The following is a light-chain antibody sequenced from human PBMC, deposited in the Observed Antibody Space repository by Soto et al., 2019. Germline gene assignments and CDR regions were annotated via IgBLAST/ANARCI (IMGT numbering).Light chain of an antibody. CDR1: QSVGSA. CDR2: DAS. Sequence: EIVLTQSPATLSLSPGERATLSCRASQSVGSALAWYKQKPGQTSRLLIYDASSRATGIPARFSGSGSGTDFTLTISSLEPEDFAVYYCQQRSNWPPYPFGPGTKVDI. CDR3: QQRSNWPPYP. V-gene: IGKV3-11*01. J-gene: IGKJ3*01.